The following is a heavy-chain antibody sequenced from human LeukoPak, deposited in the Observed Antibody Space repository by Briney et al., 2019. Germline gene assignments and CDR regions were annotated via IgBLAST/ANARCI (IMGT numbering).Heavy chain of an antibody. D-gene: IGHD2/OR15-2a*01. CDR3: AKGEYWVRF. CDR1: GGSVSRTNYY. CDR2: INHGGGT. J-gene: IGHJ2*01. V-gene: IGHV4-39*02. Sequence: SETLSLTCTVSGGSVSRTNYYWAWIRQPPGRGLEWIATINHGGGTHHNPSLKSRLTIAVGTATNDFSLKLSSVTAADTAVYYCAKGEYWVRFWGRGTLVTVSS.